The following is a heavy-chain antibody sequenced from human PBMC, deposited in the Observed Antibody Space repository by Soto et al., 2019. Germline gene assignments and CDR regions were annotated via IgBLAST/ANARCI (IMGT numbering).Heavy chain of an antibody. V-gene: IGHV1-24*01. CDR3: ATWGSLSGYSSGWNDY. D-gene: IGHD6-19*01. J-gene: IGHJ4*02. CDR1: GYTLTELS. Sequence: ASVKVSCKVSGYTLTELSMHWVRQAPGKGLEWMGGFDPEDGETIYAQKFQGRVTMTEDTSTDTAYMELSSLRSEDTAVYYCATWGSLSGYSSGWNDYWGQGTLVTVS. CDR2: FDPEDGET.